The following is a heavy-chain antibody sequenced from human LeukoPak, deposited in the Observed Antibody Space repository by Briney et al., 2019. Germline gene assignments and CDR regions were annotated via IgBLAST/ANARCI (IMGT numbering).Heavy chain of an antibody. CDR2: VSAGHHA. V-gene: IGHV3-13*01. CDR1: GFTLGSHD. Sequence: GGSLRLSCTASGFTLGSHDMHWVRQTTGDGLEWVAAVSAGHHAFYAGSVKGRFTVSREDAKNSLYLQMNSLRAGDTAVYYCVREARGYHYTYFDYWGQGSLVTVSS. D-gene: IGHD5-18*01. J-gene: IGHJ4*02. CDR3: VREARGYHYTYFDY.